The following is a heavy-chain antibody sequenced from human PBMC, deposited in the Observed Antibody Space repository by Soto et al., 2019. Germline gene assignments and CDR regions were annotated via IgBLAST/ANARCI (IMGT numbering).Heavy chain of an antibody. Sequence: GGSLRLSCAASGFMFSGYAMSWVRQAPGKGLEWVSAITATGTTDTYYADSVKGRFTISRDNSKTTLNLQMNSLRAEDSAVYYCAKDLGRSSSRGVDYWGQGTLVTVSS. D-gene: IGHD6-6*01. V-gene: IGHV3-23*01. CDR2: ITATGTTDT. CDR3: AKDLGRSSSRGVDY. J-gene: IGHJ4*02. CDR1: GFMFSGYA.